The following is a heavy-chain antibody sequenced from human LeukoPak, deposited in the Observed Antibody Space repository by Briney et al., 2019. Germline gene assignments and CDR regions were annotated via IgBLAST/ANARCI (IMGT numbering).Heavy chain of an antibody. D-gene: IGHD2-2*01. J-gene: IGHJ5*02. CDR2: INTNTGNP. CDR3: ARSDIVVVPAAIQPNWFDP. Sequence: VASVKVSCKASGYTFTSYAMNWVRQATGQGLEWMGWINTNTGNPTYAQGFTGRFVFSLDTSVSTAYLQISSLKAEDTAVYYCARSDIVVVPAAIQPNWFDPWGQGTLVTVSS. V-gene: IGHV7-4-1*02. CDR1: GYTFTSYA.